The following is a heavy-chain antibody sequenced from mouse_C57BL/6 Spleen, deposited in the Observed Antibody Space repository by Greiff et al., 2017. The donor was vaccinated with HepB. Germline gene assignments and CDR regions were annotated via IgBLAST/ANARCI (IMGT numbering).Heavy chain of an antibody. D-gene: IGHD1-1*01. V-gene: IGHV5-9-1*02. CDR3: TSTVVDSFYAMDY. CDR1: GFTFSSYA. J-gene: IGHJ4*01. Sequence: DVKLVDSGEGLVKPGGSLKLSCAASGFTFSSYAMSWVRQTPEKRLEWVAYISSGGDYIYYADTVKGRFTISRDNARNTLYLQMSSLKSEDTAMYYCTSTVVDSFYAMDYWGQGTSVTVSS. CDR2: ISSGGDYI.